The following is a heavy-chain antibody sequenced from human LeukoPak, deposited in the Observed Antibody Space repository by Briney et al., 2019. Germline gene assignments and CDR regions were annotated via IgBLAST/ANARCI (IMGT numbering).Heavy chain of an antibody. CDR2: IKQDESEK. CDR1: GFIFSSYW. J-gene: IGHJ4*02. V-gene: IGHV3-7*01. CDR3: ARGNGDYVWGSYRIGFDY. Sequence: GGSLRLSCSASGFIFSSYWMSWVRQAPGKGLEWVAIIKQDESEKYYVDSVKGRFTISRDNAKNSLYLQMNSLRAEDTAVYYCARGNGDYVWGSYRIGFDYWGQGTLVTVSS. D-gene: IGHD3-16*02.